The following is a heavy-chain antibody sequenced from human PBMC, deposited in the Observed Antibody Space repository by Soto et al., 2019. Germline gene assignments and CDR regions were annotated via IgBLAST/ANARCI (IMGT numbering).Heavy chain of an antibody. J-gene: IGHJ5*02. V-gene: IGHV3-30*18. D-gene: IGHD3-10*01. Sequence: QVQLVESGGGVVQPGRSLRLSCAASGFTFSSYGMHWVRQAPGKGLEWVAVISYDGSNKYYADSVKGRFTISRDNSKNTLYLQMNSLRAEDTAVYYCAKAPMVRGVPWGQGTLVTVSS. CDR1: GFTFSSYG. CDR2: ISYDGSNK. CDR3: AKAPMVRGVP.